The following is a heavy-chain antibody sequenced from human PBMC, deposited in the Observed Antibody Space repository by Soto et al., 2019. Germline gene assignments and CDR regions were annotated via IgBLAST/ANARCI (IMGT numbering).Heavy chain of an antibody. J-gene: IGHJ4*02. D-gene: IGHD6-19*01. CDR2: IYTGGST. V-gene: IGHV3-53*01. Sequence: EVQLVESGGGLIQPGGSQRLACAASGFSVSSNYMSWVRQAPGKGLEWVSVIYTGGSTHYADSVEGRFTISRDISKNTLYLQMNSLRAEDTAVYYCARDPGSIAVAGTIWGQGTLVTVSS. CDR1: GFSVSSNY. CDR3: ARDPGSIAVAGTI.